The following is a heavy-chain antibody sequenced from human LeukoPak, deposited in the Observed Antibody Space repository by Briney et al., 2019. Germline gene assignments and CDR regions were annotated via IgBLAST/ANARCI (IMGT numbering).Heavy chain of an antibody. J-gene: IGHJ4*02. CDR1: GFTFSSYG. D-gene: IGHD2-15*01. CDR3: AREYCSGGSCYRIDS. Sequence: GGSLRLSCAASGFTFSSYGMHWVRQAPGKGLEWVAVIWYDGSNKYYVDSVKGRFTISRDNSKNTLYLQMNSLRAEDTAVYYCAREYCSGGSCYRIDSWGQGYLVTVLS. CDR2: IWYDGSNK. V-gene: IGHV3-33*01.